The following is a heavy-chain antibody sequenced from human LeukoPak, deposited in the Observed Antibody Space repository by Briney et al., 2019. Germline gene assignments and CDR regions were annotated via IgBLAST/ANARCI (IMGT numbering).Heavy chain of an antibody. Sequence: SETLSLTCTVSGDSISSSNYYWGWIRQPPGKGLEWIGSIYYSGSPYYDPSLKSRVTISVDTSKNQFSLRLSSVTAADTAVYYCARVYWYFDLWGRGTLVTVSS. CDR3: ARVYWYFDL. CDR2: IYYSGSP. CDR1: GDSISSSNYY. V-gene: IGHV4-39*01. J-gene: IGHJ2*01.